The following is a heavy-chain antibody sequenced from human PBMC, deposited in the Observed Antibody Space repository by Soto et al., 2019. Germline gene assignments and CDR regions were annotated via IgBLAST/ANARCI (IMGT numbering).Heavy chain of an antibody. CDR2: IYYSGST. CDR1: GGSITNYY. D-gene: IGHD3-22*01. CDR3: ARAGGYYYESSGYLDY. J-gene: IGHJ4*02. V-gene: IGHV4-59*12. Sequence: SETLSLTCSVSGGSITNYYWSWIRQPPGKGLEWIGYIYYSGSTNYNPSLKSRVTISVDTSKNQFSLKLSSVTAADTAVYYCARAGGYYYESSGYLDYWGQGTLVTVSS.